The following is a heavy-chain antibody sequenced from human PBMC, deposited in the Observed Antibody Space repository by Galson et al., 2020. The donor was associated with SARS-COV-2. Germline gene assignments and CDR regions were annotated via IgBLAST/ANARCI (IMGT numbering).Heavy chain of an antibody. D-gene: IGHD2-2*01. J-gene: IGHJ4*02. CDR1: GGSFSGYY. CDR2: INHSGST. CDR3: ARGWGYCSSTSCHPKYYFDY. Sequence: SEILSLTCAVYGGSFSGYYWSWIRQPPGKGLEWIGEINHSGSTNYNPSLKSRVTISVDTSKNQFSLKLSSVTAADTAVYYCARGWGYCSSTSCHPKYYFDYWGQGTLVTVSS. V-gene: IGHV4-34*01.